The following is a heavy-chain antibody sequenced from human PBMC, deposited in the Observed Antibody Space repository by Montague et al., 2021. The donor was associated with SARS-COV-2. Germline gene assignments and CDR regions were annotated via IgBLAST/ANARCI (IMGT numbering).Heavy chain of an antibody. CDR3: ARDDIVLQGVTKGMDV. D-gene: IGHD3-10*01. V-gene: IGHV4-39*07. CDR2: MYYSGST. J-gene: IGHJ6*02. Sequence: SETLSLTCTVLGGSISSSNDYGGLISQPPGKGLEWIGNMYYSGSTYYNPSLKSRVTMSIDTSKNQFSLKLSSVTAADTAVYYCARDDIVLQGVTKGMDVWGQGTTVTVSS. CDR1: GGSISSSNDY.